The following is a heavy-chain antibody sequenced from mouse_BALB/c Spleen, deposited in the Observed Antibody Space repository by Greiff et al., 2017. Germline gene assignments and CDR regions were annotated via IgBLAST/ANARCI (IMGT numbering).Heavy chain of an antibody. CDR1: GFSLTSYG. Sequence: QVQLKESGPGLVAPSQSLSITCTVSGFSLTSYGVHWVRQPPGKGLEWLGVIWAGGSTNYNSALMSRLSISKDNSKSQVFLKMNSLQTDDTAMYYCARHYDYDGGYFDYWGQGTTLTVSS. CDR2: IWAGGST. J-gene: IGHJ2*01. D-gene: IGHD2-4*01. V-gene: IGHV2-9*02. CDR3: ARHYDYDGGYFDY.